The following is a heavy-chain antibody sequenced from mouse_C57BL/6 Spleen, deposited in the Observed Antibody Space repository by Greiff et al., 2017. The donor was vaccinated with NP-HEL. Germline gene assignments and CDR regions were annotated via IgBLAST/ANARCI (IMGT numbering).Heavy chain of an antibody. D-gene: IGHD3-3*01. CDR1: GYSFTGYY. V-gene: IGHV1-42*01. J-gene: IGHJ4*01. Sequence: EVQLQESGPELVKPGASVKISCKASGYSFTGYYMNWVKQSPEKSLEWIGEINPSTGGTTYNQKFKAKATLTVDKSSSTAYMQLKSLTSEDSAVYYCARTGTRMMDYWGQGTSVTVSS. CDR2: INPSTGGT. CDR3: ARTGTRMMDY.